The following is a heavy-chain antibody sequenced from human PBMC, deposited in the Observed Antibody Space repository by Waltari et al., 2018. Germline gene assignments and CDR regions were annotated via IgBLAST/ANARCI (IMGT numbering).Heavy chain of an antibody. D-gene: IGHD3-10*01. J-gene: IGHJ4*02. CDR2: IKQDGSEK. Sequence: EVQLVESGGGLVQPGGSLRLSCAASGFTFSSYWMSWVRQAPGKGLEWVANIKQDGSEKYYVDSVKGRFTISRDNAKNSLYLQMNSLRAEDTAVYYCARDLGDGSGSPPYYFDYWGQGTLVTVSS. CDR3: ARDLGDGSGSPPYYFDY. V-gene: IGHV3-7*01. CDR1: GFTFSSYW.